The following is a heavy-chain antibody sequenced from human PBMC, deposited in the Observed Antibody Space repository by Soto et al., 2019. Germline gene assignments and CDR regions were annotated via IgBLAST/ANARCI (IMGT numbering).Heavy chain of an antibody. CDR2: IWYDGSNK. D-gene: IGHD3-3*01. V-gene: IGHV3-33*01. CDR3: ARDVRFYGMDV. CDR1: GFTFSSYG. Sequence: GGSLRLSCAASGFTFSSYGMHWVRQAPGKGLEWVAVIWYDGSNKYYADSVKGRFTISRDNSKNTLYLQMNSLRAEDTAVYYCARDVRFYGMDVRGQGTTVTVSS. J-gene: IGHJ6*02.